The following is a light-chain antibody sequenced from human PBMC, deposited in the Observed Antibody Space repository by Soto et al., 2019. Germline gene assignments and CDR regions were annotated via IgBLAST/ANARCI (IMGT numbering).Light chain of an antibody. J-gene: IGKJ5*01. Sequence: VVLTQSPVTLSLSPGERATLSCRASQSFRGLLAWYQQKPGQAPRLLIYDAYNRDTGIPPRFSGSGSGTDFTLTISSLEPEDSEVYYCQQRHMWPITFGQGTRLEIK. CDR1: QSFRGL. V-gene: IGKV3-11*01. CDR2: DAY. CDR3: QQRHMWPIT.